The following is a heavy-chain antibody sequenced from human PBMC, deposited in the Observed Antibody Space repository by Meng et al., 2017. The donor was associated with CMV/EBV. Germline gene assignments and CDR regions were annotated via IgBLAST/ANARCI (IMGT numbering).Heavy chain of an antibody. V-gene: IGHV3-53*01. CDR1: GLTVSSTY. CDR2: IYSGGTS. J-gene: IGHJ6*02. CDR3: ARYPFGSHVYDSSGYGMDV. Sequence: GESLKISCVVSGLTVSSTYMSWVRQAPGKGLEWVSVIYSGGTSYHADSVKGRFTISRDNAKNSLYLQMNSLRAEDTAVYYCARYPFGSHVYDSSGYGMDVWGQGTTVTVSS. D-gene: IGHD3-22*01.